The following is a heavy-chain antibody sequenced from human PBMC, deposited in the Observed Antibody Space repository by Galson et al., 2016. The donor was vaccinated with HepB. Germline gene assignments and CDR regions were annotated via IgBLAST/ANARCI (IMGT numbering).Heavy chain of an antibody. CDR1: GFTFGDYA. Sequence: SLRLSCAASGFTFGDYAMSWFRQAPGEGLEWISYISSSSSTIYYADSVKGRFTISRDNAKNSLYLQMNSLRDEDTAVYYCAEGLRYGMDVWGQGTTVTVSS. J-gene: IGHJ6*02. CDR3: AEGLRYGMDV. CDR2: ISSSSSTI. V-gene: IGHV3-48*02. D-gene: IGHD5-12*01.